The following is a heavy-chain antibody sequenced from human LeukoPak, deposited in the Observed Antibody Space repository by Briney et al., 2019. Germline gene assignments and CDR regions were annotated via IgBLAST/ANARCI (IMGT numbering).Heavy chain of an antibody. Sequence: GGSLRLSCAASGFTFSSYAMSWVRQAPGKGLEWVSAISGSGGSTYYADSVKGRFTISRDNSKNTPHLQMNSLRAEDTAVYYCAKDRPNYYDSSGQDYWGQGTLVTVSS. J-gene: IGHJ4*02. CDR3: AKDRPNYYDSSGQDY. V-gene: IGHV3-23*01. D-gene: IGHD3-22*01. CDR2: ISGSGGST. CDR1: GFTFSSYA.